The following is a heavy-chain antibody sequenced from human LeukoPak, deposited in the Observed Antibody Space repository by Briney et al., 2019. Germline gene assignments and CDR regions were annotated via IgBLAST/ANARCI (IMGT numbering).Heavy chain of an antibody. CDR3: ARDLKITGGNWEYYYMDA. D-gene: IGHD3-16*01. CDR2: IKEDGSEK. Sequence: GGSLRLSCAASGFTFSGYRMTWVRQAPGKGLEWVANIKEDGSEKYYVDSVKGRFTISRDNAKKSLYLQMNSLRVEDTAVYYCARDLKITGGNWEYYYMDAWGKGTTVIMSS. J-gene: IGHJ6*03. V-gene: IGHV3-7*01. CDR1: GFTFSGYR.